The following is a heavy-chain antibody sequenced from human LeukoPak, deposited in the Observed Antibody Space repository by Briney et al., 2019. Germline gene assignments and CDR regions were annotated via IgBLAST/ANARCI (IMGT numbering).Heavy chain of an antibody. CDR1: GFTFSSYW. CDR3: ARHRLTYYYGSGSFDY. J-gene: IGHJ4*02. V-gene: IGHV3-7*01. Sequence: GGSLRLSCAASGFTFSSYWMSWVRQAPGKGLEGVANIKQDGSQKYYVDSVKGRFTVSRDNSKNTLYLQMNSLRAEDAAMYYCARHRLTYYYGSGSFDYWGQGTLVTVSS. CDR2: IKQDGSQK. D-gene: IGHD3-10*01.